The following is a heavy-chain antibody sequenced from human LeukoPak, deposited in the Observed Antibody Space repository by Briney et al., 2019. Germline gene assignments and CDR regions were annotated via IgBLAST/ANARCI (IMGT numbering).Heavy chain of an antibody. Sequence: GGSLRLSCAASGFTFSSYWMHWVRQAPGMGLVWVSRINSDGSSTSYADSVKGRFTISRDNAKNTLYLQMNSLRAEDTAVYYCARVDCTNGVRTFDYWGQGTLVTVSS. D-gene: IGHD2-8*01. CDR3: ARVDCTNGVRTFDY. CDR1: GFTFSSYW. CDR2: INSDGSST. J-gene: IGHJ4*02. V-gene: IGHV3-74*01.